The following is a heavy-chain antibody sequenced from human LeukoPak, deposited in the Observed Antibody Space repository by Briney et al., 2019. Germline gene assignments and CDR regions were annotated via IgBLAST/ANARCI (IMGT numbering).Heavy chain of an antibody. CDR2: IYYSGST. CDR1: GGSISSSSYY. V-gene: IGHV4-39*07. J-gene: IGHJ3*02. CDR3: ARGRITIFGVVISDAFDI. Sequence: SETLSLTCTVSGGSISSSSYYWGWIRQPPGKGLEWIGSIYYSGSTYYNPSLKSRVTISVDTSKNQFSLKLSSVTAADTAVYYCARGRITIFGVVISDAFDIWGQGTMVTVSS. D-gene: IGHD3-3*01.